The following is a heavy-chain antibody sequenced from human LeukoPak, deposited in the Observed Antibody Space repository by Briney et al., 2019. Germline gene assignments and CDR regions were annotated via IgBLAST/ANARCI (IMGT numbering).Heavy chain of an antibody. CDR2: IRTDGSNK. V-gene: IGHV3-30*02. J-gene: IGHJ4*02. CDR1: GFTFRRFG. CDR3: AKGDTTWELPHDY. D-gene: IGHD1-26*01. Sequence: GGSLRLPCVASGFTFRRFGMHWVRQAPGKGLDWVTFIRTDGSNKYYADSVKGRFTISRDNSKNTLYLQMNSPRAEDTAVYYCAKGDTTWELPHDYWGQGTLVTVSS.